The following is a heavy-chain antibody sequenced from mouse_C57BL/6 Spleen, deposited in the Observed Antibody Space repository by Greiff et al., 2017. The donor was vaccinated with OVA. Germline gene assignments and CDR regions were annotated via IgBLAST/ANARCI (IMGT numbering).Heavy chain of an antibody. V-gene: IGHV1-64*01. J-gene: IGHJ2*01. CDR2: IHPNSGST. CDR3: ARGTTVPPRAYFDY. Sequence: QVQLQQPGAELVKPGASVKLSCKASGYTFTSYWMHWVKQRPGQGLEWIGMIHPNSGSTNYNEKFKSKATLTVDKSSSTAYMQLSSLTSEDSAVYYCARGTTVPPRAYFDYWGQGTTLTVSS. CDR1: GYTFTSYW. D-gene: IGHD1-1*01.